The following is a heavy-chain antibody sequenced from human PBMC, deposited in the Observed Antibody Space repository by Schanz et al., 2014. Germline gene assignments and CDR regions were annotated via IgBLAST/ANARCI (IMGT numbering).Heavy chain of an antibody. Sequence: VQLLESGGGLVQPGGSLRLSCAGSGFTFSSYGMHWVRQAPGRGLEWVALISYDGSNKYYADSVKGRFTISRDSSKDTLYLQMSGLTPEDTAVYYCARGPIPIQGVPMDFWGQGTLVTVSS. J-gene: IGHJ4*02. CDR3: ARGPIPIQGVPMDF. D-gene: IGHD3-10*01. V-gene: IGHV3-30*03. CDR1: GFTFSSYG. CDR2: ISYDGSNK.